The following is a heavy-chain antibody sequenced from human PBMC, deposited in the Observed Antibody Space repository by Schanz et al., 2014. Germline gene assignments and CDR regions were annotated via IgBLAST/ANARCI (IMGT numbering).Heavy chain of an antibody. CDR3: ARDTTWRLDL. Sequence: QVQLQESGPGLVKPSQTLSLTCTVSGGSIRSGTYYWSWIRQPAGKALEWVGRVFPNGITNYNPSLKRRVTISLDPSNTQFSLTLPSLPAADTAVYYCARDTTWRLDLWGRGTLVTVSS. CDR1: GGSIRSGTYY. V-gene: IGHV4-61*02. CDR2: VFPNGIT. D-gene: IGHD1-1*01. J-gene: IGHJ2*01.